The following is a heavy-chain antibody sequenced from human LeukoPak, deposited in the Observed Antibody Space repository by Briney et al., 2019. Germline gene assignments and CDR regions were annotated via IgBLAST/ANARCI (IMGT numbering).Heavy chain of an antibody. J-gene: IGHJ4*02. D-gene: IGHD3-22*01. CDR2: ISSSGSTI. CDR1: GFTFSSYE. V-gene: IGHV3-48*03. CDR3: ARKDSSPRTFDY. Sequence: PGGSLRLSCAASGFTFSSYEMNWVRQAPGKGLEWVSYISSSGSTIYYADSVKGRFTISRDNAKNSLYLQMNSLRAEDTAVYYCARKDSSPRTFDYWGQGTLVTVSS.